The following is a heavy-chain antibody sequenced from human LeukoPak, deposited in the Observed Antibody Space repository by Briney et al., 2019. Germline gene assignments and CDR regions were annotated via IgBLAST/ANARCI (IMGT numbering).Heavy chain of an antibody. CDR1: GGSISSYY. J-gene: IGHJ4*02. CDR2: MYYSGST. D-gene: IGHD3-10*01. CDR3: ARQTGSGLFSLP. V-gene: IGHV4-59*08. Sequence: SETLSLTCTVSGGSISSYYWSWIRQPPGKGLEWIGYMYYSGSTNYNPSLKSRVTISVDTSKNQFSLKLSSVTAADTAVYYCARQTGSGLFSLPGGQGTLVTVSS.